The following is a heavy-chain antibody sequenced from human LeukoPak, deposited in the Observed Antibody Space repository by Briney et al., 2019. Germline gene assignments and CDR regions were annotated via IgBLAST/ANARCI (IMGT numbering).Heavy chain of an antibody. D-gene: IGHD3-22*01. J-gene: IGHJ4*02. Sequence: GRSLRLSCAASGFTFSSFGMHWVRQAPGKGLEWVAVISYDGVNKYSADSVKGRFTISRDNSKNTLYLQMNSLRAADTAVYYCAKGQNYYDGSGYYSTDYWGQGTPVTVSS. V-gene: IGHV3-30*18. CDR3: AKGQNYYDGSGYYSTDY. CDR2: ISYDGVNK. CDR1: GFTFSSFG.